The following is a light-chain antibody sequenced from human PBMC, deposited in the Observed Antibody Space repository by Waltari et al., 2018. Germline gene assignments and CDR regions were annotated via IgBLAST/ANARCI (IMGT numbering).Light chain of an antibody. CDR1: QSVTSNY. V-gene: IGKV3-20*01. Sequence: EIVLTHSPGTLSLSPGERATLSCRASQSVTSNYLAWYQQKPGQAPRLLIYGASSRATDITDRFSGSGSGTDFTLTISRLEPEDFAVYYCQQYGNSPFTFGPGTKVDIK. CDR2: GAS. CDR3: QQYGNSPFT. J-gene: IGKJ3*01.